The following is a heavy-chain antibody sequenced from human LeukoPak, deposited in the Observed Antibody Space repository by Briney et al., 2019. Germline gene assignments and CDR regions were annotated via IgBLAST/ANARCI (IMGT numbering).Heavy chain of an antibody. CDR1: GGSFSGYY. D-gene: IGHD6-13*01. V-gene: IGHV4-34*01. CDR2: INHSGST. J-gene: IGHJ4*02. Sequence: SETLSLTCAVYGGSFSGYYWSWIRQPPGKGLEWIGEINHSGSTNYNPSLKSRVTISVDTSKNQFSLKLSSVTAADTAVYYCASLRVWAYYFDYWGQGTLVTVSS. CDR3: ASLRVWAYYFDY.